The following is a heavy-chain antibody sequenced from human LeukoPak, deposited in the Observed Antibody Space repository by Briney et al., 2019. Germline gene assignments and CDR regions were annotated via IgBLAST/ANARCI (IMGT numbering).Heavy chain of an antibody. CDR3: AKDRVRSVATPYY. V-gene: IGHV3-21*01. CDR1: GFTFSSYS. CDR2: ISSSSSYI. D-gene: IGHD5-12*01. Sequence: GGSLRLSCAASGFTFSSYSMNWVRQAPGKGLEWVSSISSSSSYIYYADSVKGRFTISRDNAKNSLYLQMNSLRAEDTAVYYCAKDRVRSVATPYYWGQGTLVTVSS. J-gene: IGHJ4*02.